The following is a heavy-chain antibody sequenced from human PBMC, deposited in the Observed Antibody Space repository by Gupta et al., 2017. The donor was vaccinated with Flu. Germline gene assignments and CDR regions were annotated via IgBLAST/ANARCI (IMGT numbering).Heavy chain of an antibody. CDR3: AGSLAYVLRGFDYYQHGMDV. Sequence: QVQLQESGPGLVKPSETLSLTCTVSSGSISRYYWTWIRQPPGKGLEWIGYIYYSGSTKYNPSLKSRVTMSLEMSKNLFSLRLTSVTAADTALYYCAGSLAYVLRGFDYYQHGMDVWGQGATVTVSS. V-gene: IGHV4-59*01. D-gene: IGHD3-10*02. CDR2: IYYSGST. CDR1: SGSISRYY. J-gene: IGHJ6*02.